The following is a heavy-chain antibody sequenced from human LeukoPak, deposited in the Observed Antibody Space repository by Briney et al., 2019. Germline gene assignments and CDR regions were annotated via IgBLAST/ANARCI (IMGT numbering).Heavy chain of an antibody. CDR3: ARHVGISF. Sequence: PGGSLRLSCTASGFTFGGAWMTWVRQPPGKGLEWVANIREDGTEKNYVDSVKGRFTISRDNAKNSLFLQMSNLRDDDTAIYYCARHVGISFWGQGTLVTVSS. CDR1: GFTFGGAW. J-gene: IGHJ4*02. D-gene: IGHD7-27*01. CDR2: IREDGTEK. V-gene: IGHV3-7*01.